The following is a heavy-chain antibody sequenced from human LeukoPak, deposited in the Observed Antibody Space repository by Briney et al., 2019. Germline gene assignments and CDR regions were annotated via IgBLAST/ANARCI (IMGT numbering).Heavy chain of an antibody. CDR2: IHSDGTIT. CDR1: GFVFSNYW. V-gene: IGHV3-74*01. Sequence: PRGSLRLSCTASGFVFSNYWMHWVRQAPGKGLVWVSRIHSDGTITNYADAVKGRLTISRDNAKNTLYLQVSSLTAEDTAIYYCARGAVAASYYFDSWGQGTLVTVSS. CDR3: ARGAVAASYYFDS. J-gene: IGHJ4*02. D-gene: IGHD6-19*01.